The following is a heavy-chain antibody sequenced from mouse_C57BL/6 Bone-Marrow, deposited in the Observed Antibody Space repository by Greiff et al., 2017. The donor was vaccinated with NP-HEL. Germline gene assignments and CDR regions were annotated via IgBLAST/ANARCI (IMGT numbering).Heavy chain of an antibody. J-gene: IGHJ2*01. CDR1: GFTFTDYY. Sequence: EVKLVESGGGLVQPGGSLSLSCAASGFTFTDYYMSWVRQPPGKALEWLGFIRNKANGYTTEYSVSVKGRFTISRDNSQSILYLHMNALKAEDSATYYCARSSITTGYFDYWGQGTTLTVSS. D-gene: IGHD1-1*01. V-gene: IGHV7-3*01. CDR3: ARSSITTGYFDY. CDR2: IRNKANGYTT.